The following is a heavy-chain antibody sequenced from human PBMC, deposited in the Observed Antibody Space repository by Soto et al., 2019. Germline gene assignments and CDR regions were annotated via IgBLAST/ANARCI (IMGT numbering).Heavy chain of an antibody. CDR2: VFYTGFT. J-gene: IGHJ5*01. CDR3: ATVVIPGTRHTDFDS. CDR1: GGSISGSYYY. Sequence: KASETLSLTCAVSGGSISGSYYYWGWLRQSPGKGPEWIGSVFYTGFTSYNPSLESRVSVSVDTSKNQFSLKVSGVSAADTAVYYCATVVIPGTRHTDFDSRGQGVSVTV. D-gene: IGHD4-4*01. V-gene: IGHV4-39*01.